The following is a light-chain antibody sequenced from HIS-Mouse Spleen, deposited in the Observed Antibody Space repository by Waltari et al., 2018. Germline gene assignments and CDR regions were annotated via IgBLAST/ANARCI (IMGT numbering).Light chain of an antibody. J-gene: IGLJ3*02. CDR2: DVS. V-gene: IGLV2-14*03. CDR3: SSYTSSSTLRV. CDR1: SRDVGGYNY. Sequence: SALTQPASVSGSPGPSITISRTGTSRDVGGYNYVSWYQQHPGKAPKLMIYDVSNRPSGVSNRFSGSKSGNTASLTISGLQAEDEADYYCSSYTSSSTLRVFGGGTKLTVL.